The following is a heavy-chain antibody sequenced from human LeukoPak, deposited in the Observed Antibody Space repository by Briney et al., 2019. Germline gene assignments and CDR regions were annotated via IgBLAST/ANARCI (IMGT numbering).Heavy chain of an antibody. Sequence: GGTLRLSCVASGFTFSGYWMTWVRQAPGKGLEWVSDINGSGGSTYYADSVKGRFTISRDNSENTLYLQMNSLRAEDTAVYYCAKKYSTGLDPWGQGTLVTVSS. D-gene: IGHD1-26*01. CDR2: INGSGGST. V-gene: IGHV3-23*01. J-gene: IGHJ5*02. CDR1: GFTFSGYW. CDR3: AKKYSTGLDP.